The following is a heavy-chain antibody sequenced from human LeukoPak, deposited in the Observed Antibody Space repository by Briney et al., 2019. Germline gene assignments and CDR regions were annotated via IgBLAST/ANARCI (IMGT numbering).Heavy chain of an antibody. CDR3: ARVTGISTYTRYGMDV. J-gene: IGHJ6*02. CDR2: IYYSGST. CDR1: GGSIISGGYY. D-gene: IGHD1-14*01. Sequence: SETLSLTCTVSGGSIISGGYYWSWIRQHPGKGLEWIGYIYYSGSTYYNPSLKSRVTISVDTSKNQFSLKLSSVTAADTAVYYCARVTGISTYTRYGMDVWGQGTTVTVSS. V-gene: IGHV4-31*02.